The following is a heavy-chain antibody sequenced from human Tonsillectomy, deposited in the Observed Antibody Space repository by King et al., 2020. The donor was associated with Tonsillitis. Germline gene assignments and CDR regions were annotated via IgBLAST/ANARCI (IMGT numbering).Heavy chain of an antibody. CDR1: GGTFSSYA. J-gene: IGHJ4*02. CDR3: ARDRAPRGSYYYDSSGQSQADY. V-gene: IGHV1-69*04. CDR2: IIPILGIA. D-gene: IGHD3-22*01. Sequence: QLVQSGAEVKKPGSSVKVSCKASGGTFSSYAISWVRQAPGQGLEWMGRIIPILGIANYAQKFQGRVTITADKSTSTAYMELSSLRSEDTAVCYCARDRAPRGSYYYDSSGQSQADYWGQGTLVTVSS.